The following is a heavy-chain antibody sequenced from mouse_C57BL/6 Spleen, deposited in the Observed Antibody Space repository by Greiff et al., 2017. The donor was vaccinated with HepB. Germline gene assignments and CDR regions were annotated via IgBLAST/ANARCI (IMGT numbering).Heavy chain of an antibody. Sequence: VKLQESGAELVKPGASVKLSCKASGYTFTSYWMHWVKQRPGQGLEWIGMIHPNSGSTNYNEKFKSKATLTVDKSSSTAYMQLSSLTSEDSAVYYCARAYDYGGYAMDYWGQGTSVTVSS. V-gene: IGHV1-64*01. CDR1: GYTFTSYW. CDR3: ARAYDYGGYAMDY. CDR2: IHPNSGST. J-gene: IGHJ4*01. D-gene: IGHD2-4*01.